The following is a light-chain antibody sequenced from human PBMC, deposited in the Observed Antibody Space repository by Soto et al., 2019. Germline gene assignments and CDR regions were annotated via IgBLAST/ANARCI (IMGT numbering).Light chain of an antibody. CDR2: GTS. CDR1: QSVSSSY. CDR3: QQYGNSVLFT. Sequence: EIVLTQSPGTLSLSPGERATLSCRASQSVSSSYLAWYQHKRGQAPRLLIHGTSLRATGIPDRFRGSGSGTDFTLTISRLEPEDIGVYYCQQYGNSVLFTFGQGTKLEIK. J-gene: IGKJ2*01. V-gene: IGKV3-20*01.